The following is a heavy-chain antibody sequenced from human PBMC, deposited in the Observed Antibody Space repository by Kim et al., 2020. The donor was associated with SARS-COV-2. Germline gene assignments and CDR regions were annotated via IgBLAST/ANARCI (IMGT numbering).Heavy chain of an antibody. J-gene: IGHJ4*02. CDR3: VRVYDFWSGYYILGY. CDR1: GYTFSSYA. D-gene: IGHD3-3*01. V-gene: IGHV1-3*01. Sequence: ASVKVSCKASGYTFSSYAMHWVRQAPGQRLEWMGWINAGNANTKFSQKFQGRVNITRDTSASAAYMELSSLRSEDTAIYYCVRVYDFWSGYYILGYWGQGTLVTVSS. CDR2: INAGNANT.